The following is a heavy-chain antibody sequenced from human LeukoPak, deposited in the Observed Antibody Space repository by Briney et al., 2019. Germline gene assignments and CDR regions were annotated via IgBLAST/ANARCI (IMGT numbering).Heavy chain of an antibody. J-gene: IGHJ4*02. CDR3: ARDYYDSSGYQYYFDY. V-gene: IGHV3-7*01. CDR2: IKQHGSEK. D-gene: IGHD3-22*01. Sequence: GXSLRLSCAASGFTFSSNGMSWVGQAPGKGREGVANIKQHGSEKFYVDSVTARFTISRDNPKNSLYLQMNSLRAEDTAVYYCARDYYDSSGYQYYFDYWGQGTLVTVSS. CDR1: GFTFSSNG.